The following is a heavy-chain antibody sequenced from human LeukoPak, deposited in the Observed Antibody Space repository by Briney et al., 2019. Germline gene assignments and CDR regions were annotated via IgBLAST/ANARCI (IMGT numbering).Heavy chain of an antibody. Sequence: GESLKISCKGSGYSFTSYWIGWVRQMPGKGLEWMGIIYPGDSDTRYSPSSQGQVTISADKSISTAYLQWSSLKASDTAMYYCAKTRRDIRYNFWSGQPPPYIDYWGQGTLVTVSS. J-gene: IGHJ4*02. CDR3: AKTRRDIRYNFWSGQPPPYIDY. D-gene: IGHD3-3*01. V-gene: IGHV5-51*01. CDR1: GYSFTSYW. CDR2: IYPGDSDT.